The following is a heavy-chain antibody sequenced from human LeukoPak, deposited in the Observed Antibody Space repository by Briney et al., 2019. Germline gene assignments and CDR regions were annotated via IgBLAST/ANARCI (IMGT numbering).Heavy chain of an antibody. Sequence: PSETLSLTCAVYGGSFSGYYWSWIRQPPGKGLEWIGEINHSGSTNYNPSLKSRVTISVDTSKNQFSLKLSSGAAADTAVYYCASFGSYDVAVDYWGQGTLVTVSS. CDR3: ASFGSYDVAVDY. CDR1: GGSFSGYY. CDR2: INHSGST. J-gene: IGHJ4*02. V-gene: IGHV4-34*01. D-gene: IGHD1-26*01.